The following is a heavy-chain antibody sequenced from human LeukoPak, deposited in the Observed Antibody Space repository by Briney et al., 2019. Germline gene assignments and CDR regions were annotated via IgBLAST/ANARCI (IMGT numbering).Heavy chain of an antibody. CDR1: GFTFSDYY. V-gene: IGHV3-11*04. CDR3: ARDRRPIFGYSSTCMDV. Sequence: GGSLRLSCAASGFTFSDYYMSWIRQAPGEGLEGVSYISSSGSTIYYADSVKGRFTISRDNDKNSLYLQMNSLRAEDTAVYYCARDRRPIFGYSSTCMDVWGQGTTVTVSS. D-gene: IGHD6-13*01. J-gene: IGHJ6*02. CDR2: ISSSGSTI.